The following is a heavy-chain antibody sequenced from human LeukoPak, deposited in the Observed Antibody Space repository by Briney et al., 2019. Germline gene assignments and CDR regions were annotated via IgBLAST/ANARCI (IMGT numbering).Heavy chain of an antibody. Sequence: SVKVSCKASGGTFSSSAFSWVRQAPGQGLEWVGGIVPAFRAANYAQKFQGRVTITADESTSTAYMELSSLRSEDTAVYYCASVPDSSSRPFDYWGQGTLVTVSS. J-gene: IGHJ4*02. D-gene: IGHD6-19*01. V-gene: IGHV1-69*13. CDR2: IVPAFRAA. CDR3: ASVPDSSSRPFDY. CDR1: GGTFSSSA.